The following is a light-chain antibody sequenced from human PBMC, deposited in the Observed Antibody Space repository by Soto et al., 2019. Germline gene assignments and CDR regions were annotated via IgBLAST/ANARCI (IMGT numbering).Light chain of an antibody. CDR1: QGINTY. V-gene: IGKV1-39*01. CDR3: QRTYSFPRT. Sequence: DIQMTQSPSSLSASVGDRVTITCRASQGINTYLSWYQQKPGKAPKLLIYAASTLQSGVPSRFSGSGSGTHFTLTINSLQPEDFAAYYCQRTYSFPRTFGQGTKVEIK. CDR2: AAS. J-gene: IGKJ1*01.